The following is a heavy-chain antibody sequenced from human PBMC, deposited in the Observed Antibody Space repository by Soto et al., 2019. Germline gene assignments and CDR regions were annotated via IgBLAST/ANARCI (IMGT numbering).Heavy chain of an antibody. D-gene: IGHD3-22*01. CDR2: LGDSGTKT. Sequence: EVQLLESGGGLVKPGGSLRLSCAASGFKFSTFAMSWVRQAPGKGLEWVSSLGDSGTKTYYAASVRGRFIITRDNSKNTVDLQMNSLRAEDTAVYYCAKELDTSGYYSYYYAMDVWGQGTTVAVSS. V-gene: IGHV3-23*01. CDR3: AKELDTSGYYSYYYAMDV. J-gene: IGHJ6*02. CDR1: GFKFSTFA.